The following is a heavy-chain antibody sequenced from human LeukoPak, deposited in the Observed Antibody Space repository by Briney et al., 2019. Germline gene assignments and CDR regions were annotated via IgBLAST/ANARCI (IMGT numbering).Heavy chain of an antibody. CDR2: TYYRSKWYN. Sequence: SQTLSLTCAISGDSVSSNSAAWNWIRQSPSRGLEWLGRTYYRSKWYNDYAVSVKSRITINPDTSKNQFSLQLNSVTPEDTAVYHCAKGETRGYSYGYPGYYYYGMDVWGQGTTVTVSS. CDR3: AKGETRGYSYGYPGYYYYGMDV. V-gene: IGHV6-1*01. CDR1: GDSVSSNSAA. J-gene: IGHJ6*02. D-gene: IGHD5-18*01.